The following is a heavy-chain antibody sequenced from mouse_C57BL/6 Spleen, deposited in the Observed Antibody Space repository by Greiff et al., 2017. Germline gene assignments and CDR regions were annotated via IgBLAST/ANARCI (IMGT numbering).Heavy chain of an antibody. CDR1: GYAFSSSW. V-gene: IGHV1-82*01. J-gene: IGHJ3*01. D-gene: IGHD2-4*01. CDR2: IYPGDGDT. CDR3: ASYDYFAY. Sequence: QVQLQQSGPELVKPGASVKISCKASGYAFSSSWMNWVKQRPGKGLEWLGRIYPGDGDTYYNGKIKGKATLTAYKSSSTAYMQLSSLTSEDSSVYFCASYDYFAYWGQGTLVTVSA.